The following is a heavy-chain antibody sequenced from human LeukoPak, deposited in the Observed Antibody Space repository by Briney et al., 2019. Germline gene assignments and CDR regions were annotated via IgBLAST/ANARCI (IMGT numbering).Heavy chain of an antibody. V-gene: IGHV4-59*08. Sequence: SETLSLTCSVSGDSISIYYWNWIRQSPGKGLEWIGYFFYTGSTNYNPSLKSRVHMSVDTSKNQVSLTLRSVTAADTAVYYCARRPYNYHGLDVWGPGTTVIVSS. J-gene: IGHJ6*02. CDR2: FFYTGST. CDR3: ARRPYNYHGLDV. CDR1: GDSISIYY.